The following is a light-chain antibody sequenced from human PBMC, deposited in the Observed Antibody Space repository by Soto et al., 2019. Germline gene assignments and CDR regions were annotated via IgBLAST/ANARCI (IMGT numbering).Light chain of an antibody. CDR3: SSYTSSSTLPYV. CDR1: SSDVGGYNY. V-gene: IGLV2-14*01. J-gene: IGLJ1*01. CDR2: DVS. Sequence: QSVLTQPASVSGSPGQSITISCTGTSSDVGGYNYVSWYQQHPGKAPKFMIYDVSNRPSGVSNRFSGSKSGNTASLTISGLQAEDEADYYCSSYTSSSTLPYVFGTGTKVTVL.